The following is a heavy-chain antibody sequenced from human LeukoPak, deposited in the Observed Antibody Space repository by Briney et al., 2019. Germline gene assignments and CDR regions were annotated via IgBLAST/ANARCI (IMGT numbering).Heavy chain of an antibody. CDR1: GYTFTSYG. CDR2: ISAYNGNT. V-gene: IGHV1-18*01. J-gene: IGHJ6*03. Sequence: ASVKVSCKASGYTFTSYGISWVRQAPGQGLEWMGWISAYNGNTNYAQKLQGRVTMTTDTSTSTAYMELRSLRSDDTAVYYRARRGYDPGYYYMDVWGKGTTVTVSS. D-gene: IGHD5-12*01. CDR3: ARRGYDPGYYYMDV.